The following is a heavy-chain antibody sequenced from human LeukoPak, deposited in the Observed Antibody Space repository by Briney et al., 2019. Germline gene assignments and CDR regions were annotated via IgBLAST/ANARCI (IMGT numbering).Heavy chain of an antibody. CDR1: GFTFSGYT. J-gene: IGHJ3*02. Sequence: GGSLRLSCVGSGFTFSGYTMHWVRQAPGKGLKWVSSISSSSSYIYYADSVKGRFTISRDNAKNSLYLQMNSLRAEDTAVYYCARDGPRSGYYPVRAFDIWGQGTMVTVSS. CDR3: ARDGPRSGYYPVRAFDI. D-gene: IGHD3-22*01. CDR2: ISSSSSYI. V-gene: IGHV3-21*01.